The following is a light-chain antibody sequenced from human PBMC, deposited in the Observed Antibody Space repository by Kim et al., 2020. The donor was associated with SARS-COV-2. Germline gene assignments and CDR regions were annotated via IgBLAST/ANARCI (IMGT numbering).Light chain of an antibody. V-gene: IGKV1-39*01. CDR2: AAS. CDR3: QQSYRTPRT. Sequence: DIQMTQSPSPLSASVGDRVTITCRASQSISNYLNWYQQKPGKAPKVLIYAASSLQSGVPSRFSGSGSGTDFTLAISSLQPEDFATYYCQQSYRTPRTFGQGTEVDIK. J-gene: IGKJ1*01. CDR1: QSISNY.